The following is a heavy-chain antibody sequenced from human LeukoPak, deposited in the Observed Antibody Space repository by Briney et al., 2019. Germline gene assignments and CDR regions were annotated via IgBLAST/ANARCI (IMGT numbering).Heavy chain of an antibody. J-gene: IGHJ4*02. V-gene: IGHV4-59*01. D-gene: IGHD4-17*01. CDR1: GGSISSYY. CDR2: IYYSGST. CDR3: ARADYGDSYYFDY. Sequence: PSETLSLTCTVSGGSISSYYWSWIRQPPGKGLEWIGYIYYSGSTNYNPSLKSRVTISADTSKNQFSLKLSSVTAADTAVYYCARADYGDSYYFDYWGQGTLVTVSS.